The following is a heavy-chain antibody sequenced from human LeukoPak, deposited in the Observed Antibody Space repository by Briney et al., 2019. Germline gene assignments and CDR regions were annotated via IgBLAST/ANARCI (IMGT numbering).Heavy chain of an antibody. CDR3: ARVGTWELQRVFDY. CDR1: GFTFTDYW. CDR2: IHKAGTES. D-gene: IGHD1-26*01. J-gene: IGHJ4*02. V-gene: IGHV3-7*01. Sequence: GGSLRLSCAASGFTFTDYWMTWVRQVPGKGLEWVANIHKAGTESYYVDSVKGRFAISRDDAKNSLYLQLSSLRVDDTAVYYCARVGTWELQRVFDYWGQGTLVTVSS.